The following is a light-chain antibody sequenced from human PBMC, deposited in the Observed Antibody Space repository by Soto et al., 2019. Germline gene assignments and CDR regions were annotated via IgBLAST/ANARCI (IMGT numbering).Light chain of an antibody. CDR1: QSISSW. V-gene: IGKV1-5*03. CDR3: QQYNDNWT. J-gene: IGKJ1*01. CDR2: KAS. Sequence: DIQMTHSASTLSASVGDRVTITCRASQSISSWLAWYQQKPGKAPKLLIYKASTLQSGVPSRFSGSGSGTEFTLAISSLQPDDSATYYCQQYNDNWTFGQGTKVDIK.